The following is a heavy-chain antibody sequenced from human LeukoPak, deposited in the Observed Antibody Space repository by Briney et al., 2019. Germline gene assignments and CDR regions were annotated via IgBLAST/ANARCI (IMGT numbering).Heavy chain of an antibody. V-gene: IGHV4-59*01. J-gene: IGHJ4*02. D-gene: IGHD3-3*01. CDR3: ARGAATIFGVVIKAFDY. CDR2: IYYSEST. CDR1: GGSISSYY. Sequence: SETLSLTCTVSGGSISSYYWSWIRQPPGKGLEWIGYIYYSESTNYNPSLKSRVAISVVTSKNQFSLKLSSVTAADTAVYYCARGAATIFGVVIKAFDYWGQGTLVTVSS.